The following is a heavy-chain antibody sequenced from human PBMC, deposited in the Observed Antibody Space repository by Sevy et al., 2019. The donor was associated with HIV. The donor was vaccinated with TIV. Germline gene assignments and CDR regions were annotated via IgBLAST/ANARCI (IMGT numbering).Heavy chain of an antibody. J-gene: IGHJ6*02. V-gene: IGHV3-15*01. Sequence: GGCLRLSCAASGFTFSSAWMSWVRQAPGKGLERVGRIKSDIDGGAIDYAAPVKGRFSISREDSKNTVYLKMKSLKTEDTAVYYCITHPEYRGYDEEVINYYHYGMDVWGQGTTVIVSS. D-gene: IGHD5-12*01. CDR1: GFTFSSAW. CDR2: IKSDIDGGAI. CDR3: ITHPEYRGYDEEVINYYHYGMDV.